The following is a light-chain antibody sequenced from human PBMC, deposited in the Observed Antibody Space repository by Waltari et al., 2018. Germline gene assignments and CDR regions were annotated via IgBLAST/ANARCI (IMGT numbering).Light chain of an antibody. CDR1: SSILGSNT. CDR2: SNN. CDR3: AAWDDSLNGLYV. J-gene: IGLJ1*01. Sequence: QSVLTQPPSASGTPGQRATISCSGSSSILGSNTLTLYQQLPGTAPKLLIYSNNQRPSGVPDRFSGSKSGTSASLAISGLQSEDEADYYCAAWDDSLNGLYVFGTGTKVTVL. V-gene: IGLV1-44*01.